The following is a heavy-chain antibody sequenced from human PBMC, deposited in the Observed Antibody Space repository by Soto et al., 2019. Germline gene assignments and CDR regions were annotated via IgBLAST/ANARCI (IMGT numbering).Heavy chain of an antibody. D-gene: IGHD3-10*01. Sequence: EVQLMESGGGLVQPGGSLRLSCAASGFTVSSNFMNWVRQAPGKGLEWLSVIFPGGSTYYADSMKDRFTISRDISKNTVFLQMNSLRAEDTAVYFCARRALSPAFVDYWGQGALVTVSS. V-gene: IGHV3-66*01. CDR2: IFPGGST. J-gene: IGHJ4*02. CDR1: GFTVSSNF. CDR3: ARRALSPAFVDY.